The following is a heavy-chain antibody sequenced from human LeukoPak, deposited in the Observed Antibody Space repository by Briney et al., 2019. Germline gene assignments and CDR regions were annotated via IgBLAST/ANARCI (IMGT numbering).Heavy chain of an antibody. CDR2: ISSISSTI. CDR3: ARDGRPCDY. V-gene: IGHV3-48*02. J-gene: IGHJ4*02. Sequence: GGSLRLSCAASGFTFSSYSMSWVRQAPGKGLEWVSFISSISSTIYYAGSVKGRFTVSRDNAKNSLYLQMNSLGDEDTAVYYCARDGRPCDYWGQGTLVTVSS. CDR1: GFTFSSYS.